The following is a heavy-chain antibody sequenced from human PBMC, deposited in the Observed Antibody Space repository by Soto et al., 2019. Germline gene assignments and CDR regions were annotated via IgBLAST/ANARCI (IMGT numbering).Heavy chain of an antibody. CDR2: IIPILGIA. CDR1: RGTFSSYT. D-gene: IGHD2-2*01. CDR3: ASALPGGDS. J-gene: IGHJ5*01. Sequence: QVQLVQSGAEVKKPGSSVKVSCKASRGTFSSYTISWVRQAPGQGLEWMGRIIPILGIANYAQKFQGRVRITADKSTSTAYMELSSLRSEDTAVYYCASALPGGDSWGQGTMVTVSS. V-gene: IGHV1-69*02.